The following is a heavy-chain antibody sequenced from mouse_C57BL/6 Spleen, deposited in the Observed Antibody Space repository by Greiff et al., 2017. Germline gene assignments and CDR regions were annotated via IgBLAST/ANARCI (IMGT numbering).Heavy chain of an antibody. D-gene: IGHD2-4*01. CDR1: GYSFTSYY. Sequence: QVQLQQSGPELVKPGASVKISCKASGYSFTSYYIQWVKQRPGQGLEWIGWIYPGSGNTKYNEKFKGKATLTADTSSSTAYMQLSSLTSEDSAVYYCARSDYDWFAYWGQGTLVTVSA. V-gene: IGHV1-66*01. CDR3: ARSDYDWFAY. J-gene: IGHJ3*01. CDR2: IYPGSGNT.